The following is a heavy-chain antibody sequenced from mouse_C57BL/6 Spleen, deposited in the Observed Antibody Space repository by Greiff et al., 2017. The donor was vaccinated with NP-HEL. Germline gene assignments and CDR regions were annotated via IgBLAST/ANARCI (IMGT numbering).Heavy chain of an antibody. Sequence: EVQLQESGPGLVKPSQSLSLTCSVTGYSITSGYYWNWIRQFPGNKLEWMGYISYDGSNNYNPSLKNRISITRDTSKNQFFLKLNSVTTEDTATYYCARQDYDLLDYWGQGTTLTVSS. V-gene: IGHV3-6*01. J-gene: IGHJ2*01. CDR1: GYSITSGYY. CDR2: ISYDGSN. CDR3: ARQDYDLLDY. D-gene: IGHD2-4*01.